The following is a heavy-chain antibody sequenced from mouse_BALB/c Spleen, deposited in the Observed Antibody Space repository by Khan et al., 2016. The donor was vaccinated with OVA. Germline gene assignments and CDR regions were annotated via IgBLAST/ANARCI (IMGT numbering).Heavy chain of an antibody. Sequence: EVELVESGGGLVEPGGSLKLSCAASGFTFSTFVMSWVRQTPEKRLEWVATISSAATYTYYPDSVKGRFNISRDNAKNTPYLQMNSLRSEDTAIYYCANGNYGWFAYWGQGTLVTVSA. V-gene: IGHV5-9-1*01. CDR1: GFTFSTFV. CDR2: ISSAATYT. CDR3: ANGNYGWFAY. D-gene: IGHD2-1*01. J-gene: IGHJ3*01.